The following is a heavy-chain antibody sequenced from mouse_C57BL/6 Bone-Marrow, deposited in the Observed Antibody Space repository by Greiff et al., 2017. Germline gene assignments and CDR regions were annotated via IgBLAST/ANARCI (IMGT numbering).Heavy chain of an antibody. CDR3: ASALGLRRDFDY. J-gene: IGHJ2*01. V-gene: IGHV1-52*01. CDR1: GYTFTSYW. CDR2: IDPSDSET. D-gene: IGHD2-2*01. Sequence: QVQLQQPGAELVRPGSSVKLSCKASGYTFTSYWMHWVKQRPRQGLEWIGNIDPSDSETDYNQKFKDKATVTVDKSSSTAYMQLSSLTSEDSAVYFCASALGLRRDFDYWGQGTTLTVSS.